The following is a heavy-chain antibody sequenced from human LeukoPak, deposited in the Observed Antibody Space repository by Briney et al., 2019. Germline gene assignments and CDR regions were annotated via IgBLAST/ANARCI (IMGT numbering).Heavy chain of an antibody. Sequence: PSETLSLTCTVSGGSISSYYWSWIRQPPGKGLEWIGYIYYSGSTNYNPSLKSRVTISVDTSKNQFSLKLSSVTAADTAVYYCARDQANCGGGSCYMRLFTYGAQATLV. D-gene: IGHD2-15*01. V-gene: IGHV4-59*01. CDR3: ARDQANCGGGSCYMRLFTY. CDR1: GGSISSYY. J-gene: IGHJ4*02. CDR2: IYYSGST.